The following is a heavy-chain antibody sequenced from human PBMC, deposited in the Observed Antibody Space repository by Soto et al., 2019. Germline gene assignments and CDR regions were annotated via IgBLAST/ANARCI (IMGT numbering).Heavy chain of an antibody. D-gene: IGHD5-12*01. Sequence: QVQLVESGGGVVQPGRSLRLSCAASGFTFSSYGMHWVRQAPGKGLEWVAVISYDGSNKYYADSVKGRFTISRDNSKNTLSLQMNSLRAEDTAVYYCAKDHDGYKAIDYWGQGTLVTVSS. V-gene: IGHV3-30*18. CDR1: GFTFSSYG. CDR2: ISYDGSNK. J-gene: IGHJ4*02. CDR3: AKDHDGYKAIDY.